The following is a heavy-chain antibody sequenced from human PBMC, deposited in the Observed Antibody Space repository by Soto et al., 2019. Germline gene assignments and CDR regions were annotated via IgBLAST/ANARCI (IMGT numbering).Heavy chain of an antibody. CDR3: AHGMWSGYYKLFEY. J-gene: IGHJ4*02. V-gene: IGHV2-5*01. Sequence: SGPTLVNPTQTLTLTCTFSGFSLSTTGVAVGWIRQPPGKALEWLALIYWNDDERYSPSLKSRLTITKDTSKNQVVLTMTNMDPVDTAIYYCAHGMWSGYYKLFEYWGQGTLVTVSS. CDR2: IYWNDDE. CDR1: GFSLSTTGVA. D-gene: IGHD3-3*01.